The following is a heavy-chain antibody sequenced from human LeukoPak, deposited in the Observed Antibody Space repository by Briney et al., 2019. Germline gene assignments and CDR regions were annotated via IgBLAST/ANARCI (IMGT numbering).Heavy chain of an antibody. D-gene: IGHD2-15*01. J-gene: IGHJ5*02. CDR1: SGSVRSNYYS. Sequence: SETLSLTCSVSSGSVRSNYYSWAWNRQAPGKGLEWVGGLDDSGNTYYNPSLKSRLTMSVDTSKNHFSLNLKSVAAADTSVYYCARRLRIGAAEWFDPWGQGIMVTVSS. V-gene: IGHV4-39*02. CDR2: LDDSGNT. CDR3: ARRLRIGAAEWFDP.